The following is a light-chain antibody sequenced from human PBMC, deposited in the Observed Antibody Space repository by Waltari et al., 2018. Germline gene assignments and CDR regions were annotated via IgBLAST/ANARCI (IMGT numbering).Light chain of an antibody. CDR3: QQYDGSAVT. V-gene: IGKV3-20*01. CDR2: GTS. Sequence: IVLTQSPDTLSLCPGERATLSSRASQSVTSTSLAWYQQKPGQAPRLLIYGTSSRATGFPDRFSGSGSGTDFTLTISRLEPEDFGVYHCQQYDGSAVTFGGGTKVEIK. CDR1: QSVTSTS. J-gene: IGKJ4*01.